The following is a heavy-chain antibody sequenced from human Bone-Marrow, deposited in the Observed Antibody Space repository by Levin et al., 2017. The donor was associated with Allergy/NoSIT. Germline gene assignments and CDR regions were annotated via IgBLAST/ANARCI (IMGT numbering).Heavy chain of an antibody. D-gene: IGHD3-3*01. CDR1: GFTFSSYN. CDR2: IWHDGSNE. J-gene: IGHJ4*02. CDR3: ARELSGVSFDY. Sequence: GGSLRLSCAASGFTFSSYNMHWVRQPPGKGLEWVALIWHDGSNEYYGDSVKGRFTISRDNSKNTLYLQMNGLRADDTAVYYCARELSGVSFDYWGQGTLVTVSA. V-gene: IGHV3-33*01.